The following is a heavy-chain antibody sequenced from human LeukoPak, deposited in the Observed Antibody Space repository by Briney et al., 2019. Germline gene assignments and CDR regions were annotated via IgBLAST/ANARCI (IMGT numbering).Heavy chain of an antibody. D-gene: IGHD3-22*01. V-gene: IGHV3-7*01. J-gene: IGHJ5*02. CDR3: AGDLYYFDSSGYYASDL. CDR2: IKQDGSEK. CDR1: GFTFSDYW. Sequence: GGSLRLSCAASGFTFSDYWMSWVRQAPGKGLEWVANIKQDGSEKHYVDSLRGRFTISRDNAKNSLDLQMNSLRAEDTAVYFCAGDLYYFDSSGYYASDLWGQGTLVTVSS.